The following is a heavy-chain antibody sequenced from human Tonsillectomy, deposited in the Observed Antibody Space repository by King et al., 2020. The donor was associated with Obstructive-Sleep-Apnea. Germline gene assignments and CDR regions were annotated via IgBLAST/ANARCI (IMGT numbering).Heavy chain of an antibody. D-gene: IGHD2-21*01. CDR3: ARDRGGYGSPYCFDY. Sequence: VQLQESGPGLVKPSETLSLNCTVSGGSISDYYWSWIRQPPGKGLEWVGYISHTGSTNYNPSLRSRVTISIDTPKNQFSLKLRSGTAADTAVYYCARDRGGYGSPYCFDYWGRGALVTVSS. V-gene: IGHV4-59*01. J-gene: IGHJ4*02. CDR2: ISHTGST. CDR1: GGSISDYY.